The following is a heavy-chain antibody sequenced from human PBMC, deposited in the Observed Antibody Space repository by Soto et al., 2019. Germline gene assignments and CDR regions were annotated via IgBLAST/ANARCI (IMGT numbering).Heavy chain of an antibody. CDR1: GGTLSSNA. CDR2: MNPNSGNT. CDR3: ARDHCSGGSCFGY. Sequence: TSVKVTCKDSGGTLSSNASRWVRQAPGQGLEWMGWMNPNSGNTSYAQKFQGRVTMTRNTSISTAYMELSSLRSEDTAVYYCARDHCSGGSCFGYWGQGTLVTVSS. J-gene: IGHJ4*02. D-gene: IGHD2-15*01. V-gene: IGHV1-8*02.